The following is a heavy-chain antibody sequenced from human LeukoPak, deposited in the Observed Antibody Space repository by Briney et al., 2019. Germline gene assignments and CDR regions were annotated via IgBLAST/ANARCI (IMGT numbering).Heavy chain of an antibody. D-gene: IGHD5-12*01. J-gene: IGHJ4*02. CDR1: GGSISGSSYY. Sequence: PSETLSLTCTVSGGSISGSSYYWGWIRQPPGKGLEWIGSVHYSGSTYYNPSLKSRVTIYVDTSKNQFSLKLSSVTAADTAVYYCARRGRYSAYEFFDYWGQGTLVTVSP. CDR3: ARRGRYSAYEFFDY. CDR2: VHYSGST. V-gene: IGHV4-39*01.